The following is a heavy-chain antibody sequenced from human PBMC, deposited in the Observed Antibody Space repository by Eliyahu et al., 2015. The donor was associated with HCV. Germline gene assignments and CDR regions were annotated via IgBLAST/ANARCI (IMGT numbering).Heavy chain of an antibody. CDR2: ISYSGTT. V-gene: IGHV4-39*01. D-gene: IGHD3-10*01. CDR1: GGSISSSSDY. J-gene: IGHJ6*02. Sequence: QLHLQESGPGLVKPSETLSLTCTVSGGSISSSSDYWGWIRQPPGKGLEWIGHISYSGTTFYNPSLRSRVSISVDTSNNQFSLNLTSVTAADTAVYYCARQTITTIFMVPLAYGMDVWGQGTSVTVTS. CDR3: ARQTITTIFMVPLAYGMDV.